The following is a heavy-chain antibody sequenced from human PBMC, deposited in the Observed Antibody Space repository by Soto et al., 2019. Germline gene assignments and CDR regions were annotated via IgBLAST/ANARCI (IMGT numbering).Heavy chain of an antibody. CDR3: ARKGTMRAFDI. CDR2: INSDGSST. D-gene: IGHD1-7*01. J-gene: IGHJ3*02. Sequence: GGSLRLSCAASGFTFSSYWMHWVRQAPGKGLVWVSRINSDGSSTSYADSVKGRFTISRDNAKNTLYLQMNSLRAEDTAVYYCARKGTMRAFDIWGQGTMVTVSS. CDR1: GFTFSSYW. V-gene: IGHV3-74*01.